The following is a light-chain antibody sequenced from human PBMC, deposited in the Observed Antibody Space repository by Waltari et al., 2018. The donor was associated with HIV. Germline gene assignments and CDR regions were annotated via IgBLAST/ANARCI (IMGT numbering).Light chain of an antibody. CDR1: SGSIATNY. J-gene: IGLJ2*01. Sequence: FMLTKPHSVSESPGKTVTISCPGSSGSIATNYVQWFQQRPGSAPTTVIYEEKQRPSGVPGRFSGSIDSSSNSASLTISGLKPEDEADYYCQSFHSSDVVFGGGTKLTVL. CDR2: EEK. CDR3: QSFHSSDVV. V-gene: IGLV6-57*02.